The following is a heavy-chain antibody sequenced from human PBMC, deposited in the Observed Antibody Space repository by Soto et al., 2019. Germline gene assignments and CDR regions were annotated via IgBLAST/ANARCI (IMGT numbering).Heavy chain of an antibody. J-gene: IGHJ6*03. Sequence: QVQLVQSGAEVKKPGSSVKVSCKASGATFSSYTITWVRQAPGQGLEWMGRIIPILGIVNYAQKFQGRVTITADKSTNTAYMELSILRSEDTAVYYCARDGDVVRRVIDYYYYMDVWGKGTTVTVSS. CDR2: IIPILGIV. CDR1: GATFSSYT. CDR3: ARDGDVVRRVIDYYYYMDV. D-gene: IGHD3-10*01. V-gene: IGHV1-69*08.